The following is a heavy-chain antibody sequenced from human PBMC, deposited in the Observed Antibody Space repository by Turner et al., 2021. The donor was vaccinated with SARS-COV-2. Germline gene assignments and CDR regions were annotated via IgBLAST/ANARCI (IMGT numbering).Heavy chain of an antibody. V-gene: IGHV4-39*01. Sequence: QLQLQASGTGPVKPSETLSLTCTVSGRSISSSSYYWGWSRQPPGKGLEWVGSIYYSGSTDYNPAVKSRVTISEDTSKIQVSLKLSSVTAADTAVYSCARPIQIHYTDAFDIWGQGTMVTVSS. J-gene: IGHJ3*02. CDR2: IYYSGST. D-gene: IGHD5-18*01. CDR3: ARPIQIHYTDAFDI. CDR1: GRSISSSSYY.